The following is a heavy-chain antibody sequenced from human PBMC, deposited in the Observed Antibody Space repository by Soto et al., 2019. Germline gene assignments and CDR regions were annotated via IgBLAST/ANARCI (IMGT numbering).Heavy chain of an antibody. CDR2: ISYDGSNT. CDR1: GFSISDYG. Sequence: QVQLVESGGGVVQPGWSLRLSCAASGFSISDYGMEWVRQAPGKGLEWVPLISYDGSNTYYADSVKGRFTISRDNSKDTLFLQMTGLRREDTAVYYCAKGAGDRLSLGMDVWGQGTTVTVSS. CDR3: AKGAGDRLSLGMDV. D-gene: IGHD1-26*01. J-gene: IGHJ6*02. V-gene: IGHV3-30*18.